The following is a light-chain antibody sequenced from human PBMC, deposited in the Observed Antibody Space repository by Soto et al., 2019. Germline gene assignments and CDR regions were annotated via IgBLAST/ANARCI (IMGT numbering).Light chain of an antibody. Sequence: EIVLTQSPGTLSLSPGERATLSCRASQSVSTSYLAWYQQKPGQAPRLLIYGASSRATGIPDRFSGSGSGTDFTLTISRLESEDFAVYYCQQYGNSRALVQGTKVEIK. CDR3: QQYGNSRA. CDR2: GAS. J-gene: IGKJ1*01. V-gene: IGKV3-20*01. CDR1: QSVSTSY.